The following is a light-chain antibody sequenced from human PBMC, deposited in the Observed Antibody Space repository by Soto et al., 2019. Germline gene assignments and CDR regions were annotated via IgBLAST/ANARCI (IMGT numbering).Light chain of an antibody. CDR2: LGS. Sequence: DIVMTQSPLSLPVTPGEPASISCRSSQSLLHSNGYNFLDWYLQKPGQSPQLVIYLGSNRASGVPDRFSGSGSGTDFTLKISRVEAEDVGVYYCMQSLQTPLTFGGGTKVEIK. CDR1: QSLLHSNGYNF. CDR3: MQSLQTPLT. V-gene: IGKV2-28*01. J-gene: IGKJ4*01.